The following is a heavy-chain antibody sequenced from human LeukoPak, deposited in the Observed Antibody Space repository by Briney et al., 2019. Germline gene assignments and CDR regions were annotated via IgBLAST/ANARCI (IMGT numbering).Heavy chain of an antibody. J-gene: IGHJ4*02. V-gene: IGHV3-21*01. CDR1: GFTFSSYS. D-gene: IGHD6-19*01. Sequence: GGSLRLSCAASGFTFSSYSMNWVRQAPGKGLEWVSSISSSSSYIYYADSVKGRFTISRDNAKNSLYLQMNSLRAEDTAMYYCARDVVAGQNFDYWGQGTLVTVSS. CDR3: ARDVVAGQNFDY. CDR2: ISSSSSYI.